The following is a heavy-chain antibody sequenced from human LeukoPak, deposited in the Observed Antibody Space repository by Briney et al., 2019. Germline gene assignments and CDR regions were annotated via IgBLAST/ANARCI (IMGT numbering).Heavy chain of an antibody. CDR3: AKGSYYDSSGSFYFDY. D-gene: IGHD3-22*01. CDR1: GFTFSGYA. J-gene: IGHJ4*02. CDR2: ISGSGDNT. Sequence: GGSLRLSCAASGFTFSGYAMSWVRQAPGKGLEWVSGISGSGDNTYYADSVKGRFTISRDNSKNTLYVQVNSLGAEDTAAYYCAKGSYYDSSGSFYFDYWGQGTLVTVSS. V-gene: IGHV3-23*01.